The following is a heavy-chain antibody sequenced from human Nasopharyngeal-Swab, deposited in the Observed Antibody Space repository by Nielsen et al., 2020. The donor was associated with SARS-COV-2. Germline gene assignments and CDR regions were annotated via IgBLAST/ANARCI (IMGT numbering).Heavy chain of an antibody. J-gene: IGHJ4*02. D-gene: IGHD1-26*01. CDR1: GFIFSDSA. CDR2: IRSKGNSYAT. V-gene: IGHV3-73*01. Sequence: ASLKISCAASGFIFSDSAIHWVRQASGKGLEWVARIRSKGNSYATEYAASVESRFTISRDDSTNTPYLQMNSLMTEDTAVYYCTRCGSGCYTGKDYWGQGTLVTVSS. CDR3: TRCGSGCYTGKDY.